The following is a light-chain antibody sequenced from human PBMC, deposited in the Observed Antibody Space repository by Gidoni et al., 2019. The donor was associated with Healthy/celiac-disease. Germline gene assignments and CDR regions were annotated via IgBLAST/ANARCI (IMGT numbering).Light chain of an antibody. CDR2: WAS. CDR1: QSVLYSSNNKNY. Sequence: DIVMTQSSDSLAVSLGERATINCKSSQSVLYSSNNKNYLAWYQQKPGQPPTLLLYWASTRESGFPDRFSGSGSGTDFTLTISSLQAEDVAVYYCQQYYSTPRTFGQGTKVEIK. V-gene: IGKV4-1*01. CDR3: QQYYSTPRT. J-gene: IGKJ1*01.